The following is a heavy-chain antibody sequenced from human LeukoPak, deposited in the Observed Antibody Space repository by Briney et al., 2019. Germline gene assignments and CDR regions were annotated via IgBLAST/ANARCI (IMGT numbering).Heavy chain of an antibody. D-gene: IGHD3-10*02. V-gene: IGHV3-53*01. J-gene: IGHJ6*04. CDR2: IYSGGST. CDR1: GFTVSSNY. CDR3: AELGITMTGGV. Sequence: GGSLRLSCAASGFTVSSNYMSWVRQAPGKGLEWVSVIYSGGSTYYADSVKGRFTISRDNAKNSLYLQMNSLRAEDTAVYYCAELGITMTGGVWGKGTTVTISS.